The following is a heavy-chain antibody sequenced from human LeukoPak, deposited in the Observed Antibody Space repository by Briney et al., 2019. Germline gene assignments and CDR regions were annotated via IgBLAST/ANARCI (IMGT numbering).Heavy chain of an antibody. CDR2: IYYSGNT. J-gene: IGHJ4*02. CDR3: ARHQSGIAMA. Sequence: PSETLSLTCTVSGGSISSYYWSWIRQPPGKGLEWIGYIYYSGNTNYNPSLKSRATISVDTSKNQFSLKVSSVTAADTAVYYCARHQSGIAMAWGQGTLVTVSS. D-gene: IGHD6-19*01. CDR1: GGSISSYY. V-gene: IGHV4-59*08.